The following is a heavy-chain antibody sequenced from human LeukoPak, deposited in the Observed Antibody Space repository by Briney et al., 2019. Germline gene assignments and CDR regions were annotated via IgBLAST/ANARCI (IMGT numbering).Heavy chain of an antibody. CDR1: GGSISSYY. Sequence: SETLSLTCNVSGGSISSYYWTWIRQPPGKGLEWIGYIYYSGSTNYNPSLKSRVTISVDTSKNQFSLKLSSVTAADTAVYYCARYGFRSWFDPWGQGTLVTVSS. V-gene: IGHV4-59*01. CDR3: ARYGFRSWFDP. J-gene: IGHJ5*02. CDR2: IYYSGST. D-gene: IGHD3-10*01.